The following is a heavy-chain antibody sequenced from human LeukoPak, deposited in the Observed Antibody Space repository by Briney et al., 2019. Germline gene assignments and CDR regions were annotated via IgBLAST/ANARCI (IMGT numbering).Heavy chain of an antibody. CDR3: ARASNSGSYMAFDI. D-gene: IGHD1-26*01. CDR1: GDSISIYS. Sequence: SETLSLTCTVSGDSISIYSWSWIRQPPGKGLEWIGYIYSSGSTNSNPSLRSRVTMSIDRTKNQFSLKLNSVTAADTAVYYCARASNSGSYMAFDIWGQGTMVTVSS. V-gene: IGHV4-59*08. CDR2: IYSSGST. J-gene: IGHJ3*02.